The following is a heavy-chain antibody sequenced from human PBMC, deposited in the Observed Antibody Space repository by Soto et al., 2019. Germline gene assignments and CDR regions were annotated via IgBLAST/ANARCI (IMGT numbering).Heavy chain of an antibody. J-gene: IGHJ5*02. CDR3: AKDPLRYYDILTGWGRDYGWFDP. Sequence: GGSLRLSCAASGFTFSSYAMSWVRQAPGKGLEWVSAISGSGGSTYYADSVKGRFTISRDNSKNTLYLQMNSLRAEDTAVYYCAKDPLRYYDILTGWGRDYGWFDPWGQGTLVTVSS. CDR2: ISGSGGST. CDR1: GFTFSSYA. V-gene: IGHV3-23*01. D-gene: IGHD3-9*01.